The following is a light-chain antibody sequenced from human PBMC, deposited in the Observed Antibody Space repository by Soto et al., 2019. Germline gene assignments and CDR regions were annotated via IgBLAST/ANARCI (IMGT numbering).Light chain of an antibody. J-gene: IGLJ1*01. CDR2: GNS. Sequence: QSALTQPPSVSGAPGQRVTISCTGSSSNIGAGYDVHWYQQLPGTAPKLLIYGNSNRPSGVPDRFSGSKSGTSASLAITGLQAEDEADYYCQSYDSSLSAYVFXTGTKVTVL. CDR1: SSNIGAGYD. CDR3: QSYDSSLSAYV. V-gene: IGLV1-40*01.